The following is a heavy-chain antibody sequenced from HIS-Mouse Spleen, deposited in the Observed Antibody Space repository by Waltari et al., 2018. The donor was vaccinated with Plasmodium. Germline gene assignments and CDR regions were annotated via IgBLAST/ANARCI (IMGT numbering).Heavy chain of an antibody. V-gene: IGHV4-39*01. CDR1: GGSISRSSYY. J-gene: IGHJ4*02. D-gene: IGHD3-3*01. Sequence: QLQLQESGPGLVKPSETLSLTCTVSGGSISRSSYYWGWFRQPPGKGLEWIGSIYYSGSTYYNPSLKSRVTISVDTSKNQFSLKLSSVTAADTAVYYCARQLAYYDFWSGYSRGYYFDYWGQGTLVTVSS. CDR3: ARQLAYYDFWSGYSRGYYFDY. CDR2: IYYSGST.